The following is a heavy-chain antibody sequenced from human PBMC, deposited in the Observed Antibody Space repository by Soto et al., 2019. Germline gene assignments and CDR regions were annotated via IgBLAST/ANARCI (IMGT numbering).Heavy chain of an antibody. Sequence: EVQLVESGGGLVQPGGSLRLSCTASGFTFSSYWMHWVRQAPGKGLEWVSRIKSDGSWALYADSMEGRLTISRDNAKKTLYLQMNSLGAEDTPGYYCVRGDGIHYVGDGYLGRHWGQGTLVTCSS. J-gene: IGHJ4*02. D-gene: IGHD2-21*01. V-gene: IGHV3-74*01. CDR3: VRGDGIHYVGDGYLGRH. CDR1: GFTFSSYW. CDR2: IKSDGSWA.